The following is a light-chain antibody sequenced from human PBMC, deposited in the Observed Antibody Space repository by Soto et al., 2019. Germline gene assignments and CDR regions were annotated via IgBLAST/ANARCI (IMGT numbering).Light chain of an antibody. CDR1: QSVSSSY. Sequence: EIVLTQSPGTLSLSPGERATLSCRASQSVSSSYLAWYQQKPGQAPRLLIYGASSRATGITDRFSGSGSGTDFTLTISRLEPEDVAVYYCQQYGSSRTFGQGTKVEIK. V-gene: IGKV3-20*01. J-gene: IGKJ1*01. CDR2: GAS. CDR3: QQYGSSRT.